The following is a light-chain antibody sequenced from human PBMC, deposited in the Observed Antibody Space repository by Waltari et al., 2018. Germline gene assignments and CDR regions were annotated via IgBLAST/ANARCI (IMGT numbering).Light chain of an antibody. CDR2: AAS. J-gene: IGKJ2*01. CDR3: QQSYSMPRT. CDR1: QSVDNY. Sequence: DTQMTQSPSSLSASVGDSVAITCRASQSVDNYLNGTRQRPGKAPELLIYAASSLQGGVPSRFTGSGYGTDFTLTISSLQSEDFATYYCQQSYSMPRTFGQGTKLEI. V-gene: IGKV1-39*01.